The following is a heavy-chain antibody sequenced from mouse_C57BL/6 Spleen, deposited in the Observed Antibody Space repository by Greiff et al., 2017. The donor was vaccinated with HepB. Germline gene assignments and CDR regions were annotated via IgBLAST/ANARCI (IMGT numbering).Heavy chain of an antibody. V-gene: IGHV1-39*01. D-gene: IGHD1-1*01. CDR2: INPNYGTT. CDR1: GYSFTDYN. CDR3: GRDPITTVVGHWYFDV. Sequence: EVQLQQSGPELVKPGASVKISCKASGYSFTDYNMNWVKQSNGKSLEWIGVINPNYGTTSYNQKFKGKATLTVDQSSSTAYMQLTSLTSEDSAVYYCGRDPITTVVGHWYFDVWGTGTTVTVSS. J-gene: IGHJ1*03.